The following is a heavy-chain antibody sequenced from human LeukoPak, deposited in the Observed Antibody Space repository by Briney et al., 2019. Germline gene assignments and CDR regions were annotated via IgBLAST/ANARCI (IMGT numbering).Heavy chain of an antibody. CDR2: ITPSGGST. D-gene: IGHD1-26*01. Sequence: ASVKVSRKASGYTFPRYYMHWVRQAPAQGLEGMSIITPSGGSTRYAQKLQGRVTKTRHTSTSTVHMEQSSLRSEDTAVYLCVSENEGAAYYYDSVMDVWGQGTTVTVS. V-gene: IGHV1-46*03. CDR1: GYTFPRYY. J-gene: IGHJ6*02. CDR3: VSENEGAAYYYDSVMDV.